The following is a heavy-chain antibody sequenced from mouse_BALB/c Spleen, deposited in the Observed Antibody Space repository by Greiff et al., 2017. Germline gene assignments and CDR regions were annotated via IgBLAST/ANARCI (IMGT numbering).Heavy chain of an antibody. J-gene: IGHJ4*01. D-gene: IGHD2-4*01. CDR3: ARYRDYDYAMDY. CDR2: ISYSGST. CDR1: GDSITSGY. V-gene: IGHV3-8*02. Sequence: EVKLMESGPSLVKPSQTLSLTCSVTGDSITSGYWNWIRKFPGNKLEYMGYISYSGSTYYNPSLKSRISITRDTSKNQYYLQLNSVTTEDTATYYCARYRDYDYAMDYWGQGTSVTVSS.